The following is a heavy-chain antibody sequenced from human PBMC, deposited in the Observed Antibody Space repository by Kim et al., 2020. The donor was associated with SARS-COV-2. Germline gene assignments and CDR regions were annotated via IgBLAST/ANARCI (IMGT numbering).Heavy chain of an antibody. Sequence: GGSLRLSCAGSGVILGNFVMRWVRQAPGKGLEWVAALSDNARTTYYADSVKGRFSISRDDSKNTLYLQLNSLRDEDTATYYCSTYGQSPRNDFWGRGTMVTVSS. D-gene: IGHD4-17*01. CDR2: LSDNARTT. CDR3: STYGQSPRNDF. CDR1: GVILGNFV. J-gene: IGHJ3*01. V-gene: IGHV3-23*01.